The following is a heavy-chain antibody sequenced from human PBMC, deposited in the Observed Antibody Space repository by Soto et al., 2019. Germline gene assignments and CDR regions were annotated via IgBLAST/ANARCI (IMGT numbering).Heavy chain of an antibody. CDR2: IYYSGST. CDR1: GGSISSGNSF. J-gene: IGHJ4*02. V-gene: IGHV4-39*01. CDR3: ARRVYDYISN. D-gene: IGHD3-16*01. Sequence: QLQLQESGPGLVKPSETLSLTCTVSGGSISSGNSFWGWIRQPPGKGLEWIASIYYSGSTYYKSSLKSRVTISVDTSKNQFSLRLSSVTAADTAVYYCARRVYDYISNWGQGTLVTVSS.